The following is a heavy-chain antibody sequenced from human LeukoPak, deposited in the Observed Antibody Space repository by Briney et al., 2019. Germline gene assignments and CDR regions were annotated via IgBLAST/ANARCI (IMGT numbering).Heavy chain of an antibody. CDR3: AKAVGHYYYSGMDV. Sequence: GGSLRLSCAASGFTVSNNYMSWVRQAPGKGLEWVAGISGSGGSTHYADSVKGRFTISRDNSKTTLYLQMNSLRAEDTAVYYCAKAVGHYYYSGMDVWGQGTTDT. CDR1: GFTVSNNY. J-gene: IGHJ6*02. V-gene: IGHV3-23*01. CDR2: ISGSGGST.